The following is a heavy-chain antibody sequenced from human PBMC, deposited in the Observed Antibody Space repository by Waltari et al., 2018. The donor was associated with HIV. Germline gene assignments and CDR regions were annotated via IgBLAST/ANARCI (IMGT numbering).Heavy chain of an antibody. V-gene: IGHV1-8*01. Sequence: QVQLVQSGAEVKKPGASVKVSCQASGDTCTSYDMHWVRQATGQGLEWMGWMNPNSGNTGYAQKFQGRVTMTRNTSISTAYMELSGLRSEDTAVYYCARRYDSGTNIAGYWGQGTLVTVSS. D-gene: IGHD3-10*01. CDR3: ARRYDSGTNIAGY. J-gene: IGHJ4*02. CDR2: MNPNSGNT. CDR1: GDTCTSYD.